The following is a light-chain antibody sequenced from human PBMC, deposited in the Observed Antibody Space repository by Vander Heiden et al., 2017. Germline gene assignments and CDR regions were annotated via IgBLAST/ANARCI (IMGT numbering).Light chain of an antibody. CDR1: KLGDKY. V-gene: IGLV3-1*01. Sequence: QPPEVSVSPGQTASITCSGDKLGDKYAYWYQQKPGQSPVLVIYQDSKRPSGIPERFSGSNSGNTATLTISGTHTMDEADYYCQAWDSFVVFGGGTKLTVL. J-gene: IGLJ2*01. CDR3: QAWDSFVV. CDR2: QDS.